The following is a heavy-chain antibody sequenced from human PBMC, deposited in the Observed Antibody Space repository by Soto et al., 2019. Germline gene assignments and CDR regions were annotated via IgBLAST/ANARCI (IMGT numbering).Heavy chain of an antibody. CDR1: GYIFTTYG. CDR3: ARGRYEDY. J-gene: IGHJ4*02. CDR2: ISAHNGNT. V-gene: IGHV1-18*01. Sequence: QVHLVQSGAEVKKPGASVKFSCKGSGYIFTTYGITWVRQAPGQGLEWMGWISAHNGNTNYAQKIQGRVTVTRDTSTSTAYMELRNLRSDDKAVYYCARGRYEDYWGQGTLVTVSS. D-gene: IGHD1-1*01.